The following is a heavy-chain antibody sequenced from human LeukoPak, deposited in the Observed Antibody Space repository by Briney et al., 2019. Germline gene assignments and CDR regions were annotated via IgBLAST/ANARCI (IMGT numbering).Heavy chain of an antibody. CDR1: GGTFGSYA. CDR2: INPSGGST. Sequence: ASVTVSCKASGGTFGSYAISWVRQAPGQGLEWMGIINPSGGSTGYAQKFQGRVTMTRDTSTSTVYMELSSLRSEDTAVYYCAREPSSSTSCYFDPWGQGTLVTVSS. D-gene: IGHD2-2*01. V-gene: IGHV1-46*01. J-gene: IGHJ5*02. CDR3: AREPSSSTSCYFDP.